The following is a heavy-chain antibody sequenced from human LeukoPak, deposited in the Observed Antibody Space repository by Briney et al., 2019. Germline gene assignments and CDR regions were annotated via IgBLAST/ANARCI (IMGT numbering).Heavy chain of an antibody. J-gene: IGHJ4*02. CDR2: IDTAGDT. CDR1: GFTFSSYD. V-gene: IGHV3-13*01. Sequence: GGSLRLSCAASGFTFSSYDMHRVRQATGRGLEWVSAIDTAGDTYYPGSVKGRFTISRDNAKNSLYLQMNSLRAEDTALYYCASGGIYYGAAFDFWGQGSLVTVSA. D-gene: IGHD1-26*01. CDR3: ASGGIYYGAAFDF.